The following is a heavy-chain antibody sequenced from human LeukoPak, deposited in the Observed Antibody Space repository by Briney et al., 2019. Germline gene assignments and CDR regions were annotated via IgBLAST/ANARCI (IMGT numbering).Heavy chain of an antibody. Sequence: PSETLSLTCTVSGGSISSYYWSWIRQPPEKGLEWIGYIYYSGSTNYNPSLKSRVTISVDTSKNQFSLKLSSVTAADTAVYYCARGLLDGYTHPAAFDIWGQGTMLTVSS. CDR2: IYYSGST. CDR1: GGSISSYY. J-gene: IGHJ3*02. V-gene: IGHV4-59*01. CDR3: ARGLLDGYTHPAAFDI. D-gene: IGHD5-24*01.